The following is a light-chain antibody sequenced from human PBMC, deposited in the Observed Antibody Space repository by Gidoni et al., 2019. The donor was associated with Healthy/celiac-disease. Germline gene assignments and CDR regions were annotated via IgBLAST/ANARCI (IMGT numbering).Light chain of an antibody. CDR1: SSDVGSYNL. Sequence: GQSITISCTGTSSDVGSYNLVSWYQQHPGKAPKLMIYEGSKRPSGVSNRFSGSKSGNTASLTISGLQAEDEADYYCCSYAGSSTWVFGGGTKLTVL. CDR3: CSYAGSSTWV. CDR2: EGS. V-gene: IGLV2-23*01. J-gene: IGLJ3*02.